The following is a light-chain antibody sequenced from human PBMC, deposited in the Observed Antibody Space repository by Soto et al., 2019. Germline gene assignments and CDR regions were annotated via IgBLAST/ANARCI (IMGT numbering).Light chain of an antibody. V-gene: IGKV1-5*01. J-gene: IGKJ1*01. CDR1: QSISSW. Sequence: DSQMTQSPSTLSASVGDRVTITCRASQSISSWLAWYQQKPGKAPKLLICDASSLESGVPSRFSGSGSGTEFTLTISSLQPDDFATYYCQLYSVYSSWTFGQGTKVDIK. CDR3: QLYSVYSSWT. CDR2: DAS.